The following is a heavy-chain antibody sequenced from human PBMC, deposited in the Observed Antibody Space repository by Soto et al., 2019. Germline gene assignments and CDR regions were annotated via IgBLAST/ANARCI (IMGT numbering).Heavy chain of an antibody. CDR1: GGSFSGYY. J-gene: IGHJ6*02. V-gene: IGHV4-34*01. CDR3: ARAKGIAARFTPAAGGVGRYGMDV. Sequence: SETLSLTCAVYGGSFSGYYWSWIRQPPGKGLEWIGEINHSGSTNYNPSLRSRVTISVDTSKNQFSLKLSSVTAADTAVYYCARAKGIAARFTPAAGGVGRYGMDVWGQGTTVTVSS. CDR2: INHSGST. D-gene: IGHD6-25*01.